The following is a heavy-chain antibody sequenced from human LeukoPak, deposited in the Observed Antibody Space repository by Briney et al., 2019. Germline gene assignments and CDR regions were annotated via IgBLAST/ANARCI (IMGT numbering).Heavy chain of an antibody. Sequence: SETLSLTCSVSGGSISGYHWSWIRQPPGKGLEWIGHIYYSGSTNYNPSLKSRVTISLDTSKNQFSLKLSSVTAADTAVYYCAGKGERGRVGAWGRGILVTVSS. CDR1: GGSISGYH. D-gene: IGHD1-14*01. J-gene: IGHJ5*02. CDR3: AGKGERGRVGA. V-gene: IGHV4-59*08. CDR2: IYYSGST.